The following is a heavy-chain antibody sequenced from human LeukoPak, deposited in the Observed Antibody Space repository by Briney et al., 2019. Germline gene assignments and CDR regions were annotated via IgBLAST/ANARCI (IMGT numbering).Heavy chain of an antibody. CDR3: ARDPVDTAMVPFSDY. Sequence: PGGSLRLSCAASGFTFSSYWMSWVRQAPGKGLEWVANIKQDGSEKYYVDSVKGRFTISRDNAKNSLYLQMNSLRAEDTAAYYCARDPVDTAMVPFSDYWGQGTLVTVSS. D-gene: IGHD5-18*01. CDR2: IKQDGSEK. V-gene: IGHV3-7*01. CDR1: GFTFSSYW. J-gene: IGHJ4*02.